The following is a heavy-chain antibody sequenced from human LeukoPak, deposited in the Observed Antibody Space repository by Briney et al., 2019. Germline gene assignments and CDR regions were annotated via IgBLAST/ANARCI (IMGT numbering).Heavy chain of an antibody. V-gene: IGHV4-61*02. CDR3: ARGPGGSSSSDFDY. CDR2: IYTSGST. Sequence: SQTLSLTCTASGGSISSGSYYWRWIRQPAGKGLEWIGRIYTSGSTNYNPSLKNRVTISVDTSMNQFSLKLSSVTAADTAVYYCARGPGGSSSSDFDYWGQGTLVTVSS. CDR1: GGSISSGSYY. J-gene: IGHJ4*02. D-gene: IGHD6-6*01.